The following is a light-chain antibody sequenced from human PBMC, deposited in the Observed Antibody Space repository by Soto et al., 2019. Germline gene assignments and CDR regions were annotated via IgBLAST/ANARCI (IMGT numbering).Light chain of an antibody. CDR1: SDYSHYK. Sequence: QPVLTQPPSASASLGASVTLTCTLSSDYSHYKVDWYQQRPGKGPRFVMRVGTGGILGSKGNGIPDRFSVLGSGLNRYLTIKNIQGEDESDYHCGADHGSGGNFVYVFGTGTKVTVL. J-gene: IGLJ1*01. V-gene: IGLV9-49*01. CDR3: GADHGSGGNFVYV. CDR2: VGTGGILG.